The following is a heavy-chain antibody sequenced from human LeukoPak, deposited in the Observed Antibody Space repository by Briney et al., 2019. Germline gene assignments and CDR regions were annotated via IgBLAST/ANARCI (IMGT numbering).Heavy chain of an antibody. CDR1: GYTFTGYY. D-gene: IGHD3-9*01. V-gene: IGHV1-2*02. Sequence: ASVKVSCKASGYTFTGYYMHWVRQAPGQGLEWMGWINPNSGGTNYAQKFQSRVTMTRDTSISTAYMELSRLRSDDTAVYYCARVALTGPYNDAFDIWGQGTMVTVSS. J-gene: IGHJ3*02. CDR3: ARVALTGPYNDAFDI. CDR2: INPNSGGT.